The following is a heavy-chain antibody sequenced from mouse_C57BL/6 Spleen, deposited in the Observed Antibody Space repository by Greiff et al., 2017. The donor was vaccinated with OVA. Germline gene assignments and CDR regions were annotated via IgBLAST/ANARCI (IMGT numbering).Heavy chain of an antibody. CDR3: ARGIYYDYGGFAY. CDR1: GFHIKDSY. Sequence: VQLQQSGAELVKPGASVKLSCTASGFHIKDSYMHWVKQRTEQGLEWIGRIDPEDGETKYAPTFQGKATITADTSSNTAYLQLSSLTSEDTAVYYCARGIYYDYGGFAYWGQGTLATVSA. V-gene: IGHV14-2*01. CDR2: IDPEDGET. D-gene: IGHD2-4*01. J-gene: IGHJ3*01.